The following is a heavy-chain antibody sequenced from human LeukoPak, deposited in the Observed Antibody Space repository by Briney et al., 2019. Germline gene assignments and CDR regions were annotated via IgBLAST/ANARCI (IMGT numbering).Heavy chain of an antibody. CDR2: ISTSGITT. Sequence: GGSLRLSCAASGFTFSNYAMNWVRQAPGKGLEWVSTISTSGITTYYADSVNGRFTISRDNSKNILYLQMDSLRAEDTAIYFCAKDYGSGTYYAPSSSDYWGQGTLVTVSS. CDR1: GFTFSNYA. D-gene: IGHD3-10*01. CDR3: AKDYGSGTYYAPSSSDY. V-gene: IGHV3-23*01. J-gene: IGHJ4*02.